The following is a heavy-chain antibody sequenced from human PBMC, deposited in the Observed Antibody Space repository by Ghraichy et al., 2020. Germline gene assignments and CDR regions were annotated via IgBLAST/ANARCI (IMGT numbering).Heavy chain of an antibody. CDR1: GFPFSSYN. D-gene: IGHD4-23*01. CDR2: ITSSSRFI. Sequence: ETLSLTCAASGFPFSSYNMNWVRQAPGKGLQWLAYITSSSRFISYADSVKGRFTIARDNAKNTLYLEMKSLRDEDTAVYYCARASTVVRFYYYDGMDVWGQGTTVTVSS. V-gene: IGHV3-48*02. CDR3: ARASTVVRFYYYDGMDV. J-gene: IGHJ6*02.